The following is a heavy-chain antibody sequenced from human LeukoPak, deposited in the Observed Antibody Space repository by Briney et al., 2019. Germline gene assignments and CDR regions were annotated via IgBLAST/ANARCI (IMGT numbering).Heavy chain of an antibody. J-gene: IGHJ4*02. CDR2: ISGSGGST. Sequence: GGSLRLSCAASGFTFSSYAMSWVRQAPGKGLEWVSAISGSGGSTYYADSVKGRFTISRDNSKNTLYLQMNSLRAEDTAVYYCAKDVEYYYGSGTRIDYWGRGTLVTVSS. D-gene: IGHD3-10*01. V-gene: IGHV3-23*01. CDR3: AKDVEYYYGSGTRIDY. CDR1: GFTFSSYA.